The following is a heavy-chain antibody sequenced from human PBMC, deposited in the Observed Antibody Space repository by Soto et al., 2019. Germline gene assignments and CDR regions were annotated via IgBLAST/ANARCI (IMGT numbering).Heavy chain of an antibody. V-gene: IGHV4-59*01. D-gene: IGHD4-17*01. CDR3: ARDSYGDYAFDY. CDR2: IYYSGST. J-gene: IGHJ4*02. CDR1: GGSISSYY. Sequence: QVQLQESGPGLVKPSETLSLTCTVSGGSISSYYWSRIRQPPGKGLEWIGYIYYSGSTNYNPSLESRVTISVDTSKNQFSLKLSSVTAADTAVYYCARDSYGDYAFDYWGQGTLVTVSS.